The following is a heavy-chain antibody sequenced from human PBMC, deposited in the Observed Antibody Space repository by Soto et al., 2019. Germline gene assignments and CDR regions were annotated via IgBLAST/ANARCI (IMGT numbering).Heavy chain of an antibody. V-gene: IGHV3-48*03. J-gene: IGHJ4*02. Sequence: PGGALRLSCAASGFTFSTYEMNWVRQAPGKGLEGVSYISSSGSTIYYGDSMKGRFTISRDNAKNSLYLEMNGLRAEDTAVYYCARESEDLTSNFDYWGQGTLVTVSS. CDR1: GFTFSTYE. CDR3: ARESEDLTSNFDY. CDR2: ISSSGSTI.